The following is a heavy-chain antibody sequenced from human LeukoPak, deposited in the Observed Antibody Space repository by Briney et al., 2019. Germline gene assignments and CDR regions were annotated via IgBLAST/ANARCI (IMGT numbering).Heavy chain of an antibody. CDR1: GGSFSGYC. J-gene: IGHJ3*02. D-gene: IGHD1-26*01. CDR2: INHSGST. CDR3: ASPYSGSYPHGAFDI. V-gene: IGHV4-34*01. Sequence: SETLSLTCAVYGGSFSGYCWSWIRQPPGKGLEWIGEINHSGSTNYNPSLKSRVTISVDTSKNQFSLKLSSVTAADTAVYYCASPYSGSYPHGAFDIWGQGTMVTVSS.